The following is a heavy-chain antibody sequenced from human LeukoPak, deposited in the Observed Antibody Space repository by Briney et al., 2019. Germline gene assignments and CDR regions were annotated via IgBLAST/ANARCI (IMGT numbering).Heavy chain of an antibody. CDR3: AKASYYYDSSGYSKSWFDP. CDR2: IYSGGRT. V-gene: IGHV3-53*05. D-gene: IGHD3-22*01. Sequence: PGGSLRLSCAASGFTVSNNFMTWVRQAPGKGLKWVSIIYSGGRTYYADSVKGRFTISRDNSKNTLYLQMNSLRAEDTAVYYCAKASYYYDSSGYSKSWFDPWGQGALVTVSS. J-gene: IGHJ5*02. CDR1: GFTVSNNF.